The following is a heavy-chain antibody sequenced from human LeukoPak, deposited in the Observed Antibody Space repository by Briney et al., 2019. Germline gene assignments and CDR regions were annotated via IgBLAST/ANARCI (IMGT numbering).Heavy chain of an antibody. V-gene: IGHV3-23*01. CDR2: ISGSGGST. CDR1: GFTFSSYA. Sequence: PGGSLRLSCAASGFTFSSYAMGWVRQAPGKGLEWVSAISGSGGSTYYADSVKGRFTISRDNSKNTLYLQMNSLRAEDTAVYYCAKGSNDFWSGYYNVNWGQGTLVTVSS. CDR3: AKGSNDFWSGYYNVN. J-gene: IGHJ4*02. D-gene: IGHD3-3*01.